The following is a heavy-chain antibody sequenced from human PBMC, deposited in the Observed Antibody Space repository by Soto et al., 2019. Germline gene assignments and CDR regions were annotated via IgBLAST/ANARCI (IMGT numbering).Heavy chain of an antibody. CDR1: GFTFDDYG. CDR2: INWNGGST. J-gene: IGHJ4*02. D-gene: IGHD2-15*01. V-gene: IGHV3-20*01. CDR3: ATRPYCSGGSCHDY. Sequence: GGSLRLSCAASGFTFDDYGMSWVRQAPGKGLEWVSGINWNGGSTGYADSVKGRFTISRDNAKNSLYLQMNSLRAEDTALYHCATRPYCSGGSCHDYWGQGTLVTVSS.